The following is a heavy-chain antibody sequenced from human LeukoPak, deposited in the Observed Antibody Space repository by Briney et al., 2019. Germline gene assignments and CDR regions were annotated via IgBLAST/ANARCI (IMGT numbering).Heavy chain of an antibody. Sequence: ASVKVSCKASGYTFTGYYMHWVRQAPGQGLEWMGWINPNSGGTNYAQKFQGRVTVTRDTSISTAYMELSRLRSDDTAVYYCARVGGYCSSTSCYTWNAFDIWGQGTMVTVSS. CDR2: INPNSGGT. D-gene: IGHD2-2*02. CDR1: GYTFTGYY. CDR3: ARVGGYCSSTSCYTWNAFDI. V-gene: IGHV1-2*02. J-gene: IGHJ3*02.